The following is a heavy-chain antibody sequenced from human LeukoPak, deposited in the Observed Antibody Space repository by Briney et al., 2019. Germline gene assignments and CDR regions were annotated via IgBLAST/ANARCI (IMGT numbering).Heavy chain of an antibody. Sequence: ASVKVSCKASGYTLTSYGISWVRQAPGQGLEWIGWISAYNGNTNYAQKLQGRVTMTTDTSTSKAYMDLRNLRSDDTAMYYCARGTVTTPFDYWGQGTLVTVSS. CDR3: ARGTVTTPFDY. D-gene: IGHD4-17*01. CDR2: ISAYNGNT. V-gene: IGHV1-18*01. J-gene: IGHJ4*02. CDR1: GYTLTSYG.